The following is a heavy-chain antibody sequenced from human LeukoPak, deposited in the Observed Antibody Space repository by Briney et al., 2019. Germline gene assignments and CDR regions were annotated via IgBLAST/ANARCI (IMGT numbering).Heavy chain of an antibody. V-gene: IGHV3-30*02. CDR1: GFTFSDLG. Sequence: PGGSLRLSCAASGFTFSDLGMHWVRQAPGKGLEWVAFIRYDGSNKFYADSVKGRFTISRDNSKNTLYVQMNTLRAEDTAVYYCASLYYGSGSHAPYYFDYWGQGTLVTVSS. CDR2: IRYDGSNK. CDR3: ASLYYGSGSHAPYYFDY. J-gene: IGHJ4*02. D-gene: IGHD3-10*01.